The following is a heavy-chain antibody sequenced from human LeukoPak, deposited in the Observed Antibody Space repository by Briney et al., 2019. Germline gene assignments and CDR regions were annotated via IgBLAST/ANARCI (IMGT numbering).Heavy chain of an antibody. Sequence: SQTLSLTCTVSGGSISSGDYYWSWIRQPPGKGLEWIGYIYYSGSTYYNPSLKSRVTISVDTSKNQFSLKLSSVTAADTAVYYCASTGGWYGGYYYYMVVWGKGTTVTVSS. D-gene: IGHD6-19*01. J-gene: IGHJ6*03. CDR3: ASTGGWYGGYYYYMVV. CDR1: GGSISSGDYY. V-gene: IGHV4-30-4*08. CDR2: IYYSGST.